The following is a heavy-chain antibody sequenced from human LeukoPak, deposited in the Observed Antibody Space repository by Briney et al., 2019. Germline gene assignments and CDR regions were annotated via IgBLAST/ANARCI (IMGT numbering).Heavy chain of an antibody. CDR1: GYTSTSPD. Sequence: ASVKVSCKASGYTSTSPDINWVRQATGRGLEWMGWINPNSGDTKYAQKFQGRVTMTGDTSISTAYMELSRLRFDDTAVYYCAILRLSTGLWWFFDLWGRGTLVTVSS. D-gene: IGHD2-8*02. J-gene: IGHJ2*01. V-gene: IGHV1-2*02. CDR2: INPNSGDT. CDR3: AILRLSTGLWWFFDL.